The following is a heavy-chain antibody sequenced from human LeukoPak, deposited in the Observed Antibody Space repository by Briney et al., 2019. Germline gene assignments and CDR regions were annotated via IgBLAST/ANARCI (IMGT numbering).Heavy chain of an antibody. D-gene: IGHD6-13*01. CDR2: IYYSGST. V-gene: IGHV4-59*01. Sequence: SETLSLTCTVSGGSISSFYWSWIRQPPGKGLEWIGYIYYSGSTNYNPSLKSRVTISIDTSNNQFSLKLNSVTAADTAVYYCARDRGIQRNDWGQGALVTVSS. CDR3: ARDRGIQRND. CDR1: GGSISSFY. J-gene: IGHJ4*02.